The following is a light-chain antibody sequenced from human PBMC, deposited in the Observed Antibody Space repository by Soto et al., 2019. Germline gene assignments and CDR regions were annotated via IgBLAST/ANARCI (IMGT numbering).Light chain of an antibody. CDR3: QQYGDWPPDT. CDR2: DAS. Sequence: EIVMTQSPATLSVSPGERATLSCRASQSVSRNLAWYQQKPGQPPRLLIYDASTRATGVPARFGGSGSGTEFTRTISGLQSEDFSVYYCQQYGDWPPDTFGQGTKVE. CDR1: QSVSRN. V-gene: IGKV3-15*01. J-gene: IGKJ2*01.